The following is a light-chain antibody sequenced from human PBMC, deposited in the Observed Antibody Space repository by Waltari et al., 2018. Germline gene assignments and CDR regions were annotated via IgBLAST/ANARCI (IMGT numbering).Light chain of an antibody. CDR3: QQSYTTPIT. CDR1: QAMGDY. J-gene: IGKJ5*01. V-gene: IGKV1-39*01. CDR2: GAS. Sequence: DIQMTQSPSSLSASVGDRVTVTCRASQAMGDYLNWYQQKPVKPPKRLLYGASSLQIGVPSRFSGSGSRTDFTLTISSLHPEDFATYYCQQSYTTPITFGQGTRLEIK.